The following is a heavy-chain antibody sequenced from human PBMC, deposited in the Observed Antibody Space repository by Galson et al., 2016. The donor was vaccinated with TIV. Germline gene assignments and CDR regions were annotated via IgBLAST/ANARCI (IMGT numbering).Heavy chain of an antibody. V-gene: IGHV3-48*03. D-gene: IGHD2-2*01. CDR1: GFTFSSYE. CDR3: ARGREYWDTTSCYADY. J-gene: IGHJ4*02. CDR2: IIDSGSST. Sequence: SLRLSCAASGFTFSSYEMNWVRQAPGKGLEWVSYIIDSGSSTYYADSVKGRFTISRDNAKNSVYLQMNSLRAEDTAVYYCARGREYWDTTSCYADYWGQGTPVTVSP.